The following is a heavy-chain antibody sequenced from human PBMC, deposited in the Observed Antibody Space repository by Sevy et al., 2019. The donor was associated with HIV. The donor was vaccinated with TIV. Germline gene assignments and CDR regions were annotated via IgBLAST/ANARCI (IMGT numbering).Heavy chain of an antibody. CDR1: GYTFTSYY. D-gene: IGHD6-19*01. CDR2: INPSGGST. Sequence: ASVKVSCKASGYTFTSYYMHWVRQAPGQGLEWMGIINPSGGSTSYAQKFQGRVTMTRDTSTSTVYMELSSLRSEDMAVYYCARGGIAVAPLGAFDIWGQGTMVTVSS. V-gene: IGHV1-46*01. CDR3: ARGGIAVAPLGAFDI. J-gene: IGHJ3*02.